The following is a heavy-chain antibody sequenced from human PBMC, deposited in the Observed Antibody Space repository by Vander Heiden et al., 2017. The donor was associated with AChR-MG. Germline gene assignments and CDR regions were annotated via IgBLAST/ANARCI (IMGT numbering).Heavy chain of an antibody. CDR2: IYYSGST. CDR1: GGSISSSSYY. D-gene: IGHD3-3*01. Sequence: QLQLQESGPGLVKPSETLSLTCTASGGSISSSSYYWGWIRQPPGKGLEWIGSIYYSGSTYYNPSLKSRVTISVDTSKNQFSLKLSSVTAADTAVYYCARASYDFWSGYAYFDYWGQGTLVTVSS. V-gene: IGHV4-39*01. CDR3: ARASYDFWSGYAYFDY. J-gene: IGHJ4*02.